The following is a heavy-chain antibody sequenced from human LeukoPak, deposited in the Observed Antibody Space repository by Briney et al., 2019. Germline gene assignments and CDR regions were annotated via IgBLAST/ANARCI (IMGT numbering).Heavy chain of an antibody. CDR1: GYTFTSYG. V-gene: IGHV1-18*01. Sequence: VASVKVSCKASGYTFTSYGISWVRQAPGQGLEWMGWISAYNGNTNYAQKLQGRVTMTTDTSTSTAYMELRSLRSDDTAVYYCARDSDYYDSSGSIYWGQGTLVTVSS. CDR2: ISAYNGNT. CDR3: ARDSDYYDSSGSIY. D-gene: IGHD3-22*01. J-gene: IGHJ4*02.